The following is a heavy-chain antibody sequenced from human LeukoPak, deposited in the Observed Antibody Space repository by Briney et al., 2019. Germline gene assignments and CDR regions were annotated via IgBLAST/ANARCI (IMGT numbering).Heavy chain of an antibody. CDR1: GYTFTNYW. CDR2: IYPGDSDP. V-gene: IGHV5-51*01. CDR3: ARRSGTYFGTTGYLYFFDY. J-gene: IGHJ4*02. Sequence: LGESLKISCKGSGYTFTNYWIGWVRQMPGRGLEWMGSIYPGDSDPRYSPSFQGQVTISADKSMSTAYLQWSSLKASDTAMYYCARRSGTYFGTTGYLYFFDYWGQGTLVTVSS. D-gene: IGHD3-22*01.